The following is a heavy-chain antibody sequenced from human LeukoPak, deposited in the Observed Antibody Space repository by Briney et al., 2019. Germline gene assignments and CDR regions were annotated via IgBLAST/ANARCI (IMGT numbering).Heavy chain of an antibody. CDR3: ARTQWLVRLGAFDI. CDR2: TYYRSKWYS. CDR1: GDSVSSNSAA. Sequence: SQTLSLTCAISGDSVSSNSAAWDWIRQSPSRGLEWLGRTYYRSKWYSDYAVSVKSRITINADTSKDQFSLQLNSVTPEDTAVYYCARTQWLVRLGAFDIWGQGTMVPVSS. J-gene: IGHJ3*02. D-gene: IGHD6-19*01. V-gene: IGHV6-1*01.